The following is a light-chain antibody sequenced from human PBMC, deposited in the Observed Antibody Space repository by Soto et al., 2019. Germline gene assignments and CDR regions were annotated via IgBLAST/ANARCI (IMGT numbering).Light chain of an antibody. CDR3: QQHSNSLT. CDR1: QSVSSY. J-gene: IGKJ4*01. CDR2: DAS. V-gene: IGKV3-11*01. Sequence: EIVLTQSPATLSLSPGERAILSCRASQSVSSYLAWYQQKPGQAPRLLIYDASNRATGIPARFSGSGSGPDFTLTISSLEPEDFAVYYCQQHSNSLTFGGGTKVDLK.